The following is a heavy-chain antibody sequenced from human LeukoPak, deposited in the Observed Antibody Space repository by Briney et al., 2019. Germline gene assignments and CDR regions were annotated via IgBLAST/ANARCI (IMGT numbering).Heavy chain of an antibody. CDR3: ARGAAAGTEDY. CDR2: ISTKGDRT. Sequence: GGSLRLSCAASGFTFSSYVMHWVRQAPGKGLEYVSAISTKGDRTYYADSVKDRFTISRDNSKNMLYLQMGSLRAEDMAVYYCARGAAAGTEDYWGQGTLVTVAS. V-gene: IGHV3-64*02. CDR1: GFTFSSYV. J-gene: IGHJ4*02. D-gene: IGHD6-13*01.